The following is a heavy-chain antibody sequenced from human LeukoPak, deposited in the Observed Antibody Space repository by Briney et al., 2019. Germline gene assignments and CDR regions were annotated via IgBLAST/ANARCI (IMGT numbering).Heavy chain of an antibody. CDR2: IYFSGTT. V-gene: IGHV4-59*01. D-gene: IGHD2-15*01. Sequence: SETLSLTCTVSGGSISSYYWSWIRQPPGKGLEWIGTIYFSGTTSCNPSLKSRVTISVDTSKNQFSLKLSSVTAADTAVYYCARAPGAALDWGQGTLVTVSS. J-gene: IGHJ4*02. CDR3: ARAPGAALD. CDR1: GGSISSYY.